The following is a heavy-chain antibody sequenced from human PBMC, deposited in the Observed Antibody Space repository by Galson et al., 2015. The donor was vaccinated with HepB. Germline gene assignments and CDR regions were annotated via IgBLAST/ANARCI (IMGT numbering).Heavy chain of an antibody. V-gene: IGHV1-69*02. CDR2: IIPILGIA. CDR3: ASLRRHCGGDCHEVGAFDI. Sequence: PVKVSCKPSGRTLSSYTISWVRQAPGQGLEWMGRIIPILGIANYAQKFQGRVTITADKSTSTAYMELSSLRSEDTAVYYCASLRRHCGGDCHEVGAFDIWGQGTMVTVSS. D-gene: IGHD2-21*02. CDR1: GRTLSSYT. J-gene: IGHJ3*02.